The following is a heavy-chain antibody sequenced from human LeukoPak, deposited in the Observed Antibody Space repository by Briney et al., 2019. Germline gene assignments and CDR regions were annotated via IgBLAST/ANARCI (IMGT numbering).Heavy chain of an antibody. CDR1: GYTFTSYG. Sequence: ASVKVSCKASGYTFTSYGVSWVRQAPGQGLEWMGWINAGNGNTKYSQEFQGRVTITRDTSASTAYMELSSLRSEDMAVYYCARDQRYYDSSGYIGGRYFDYWGQGTLVTVSS. D-gene: IGHD3-22*01. V-gene: IGHV1-3*03. J-gene: IGHJ4*02. CDR2: INAGNGNT. CDR3: ARDQRYYDSSGYIGGRYFDY.